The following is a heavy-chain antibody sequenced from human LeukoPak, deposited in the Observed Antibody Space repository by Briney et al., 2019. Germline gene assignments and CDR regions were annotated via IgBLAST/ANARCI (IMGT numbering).Heavy chain of an antibody. CDR3: ARGPRFGELLWHWFDP. D-gene: IGHD3-10*01. Sequence: SETLSLTCAVYGGSFSDYCWSWIRQPPGQGLEWIGEINHSGSTSYNYNPSLKSRVTLSVDTSKNQFSLKLRSVTAADTAVYYCARGPRFGELLWHWFDPWGQGTLVTVSS. V-gene: IGHV4-34*01. J-gene: IGHJ5*02. CDR1: GGSFSDYC. CDR2: INHSGSTSY.